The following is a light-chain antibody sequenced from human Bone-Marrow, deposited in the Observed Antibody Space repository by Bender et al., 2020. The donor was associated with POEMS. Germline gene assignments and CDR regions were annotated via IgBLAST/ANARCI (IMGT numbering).Light chain of an antibody. CDR2: DVS. Sequence: QSALAQPASVSGSPGQSITISCTGTSSDVGAHNLVSWYQHHPGRGPKLIISDVSRRPSGVSNRFSGSKSGNTASLTVSGLQAEDEADYYCSSYAGDNNGVFGGGTKLTVL. CDR3: SSYAGDNNGV. V-gene: IGLV2-14*02. CDR1: SSDVGAHNL. J-gene: IGLJ3*02.